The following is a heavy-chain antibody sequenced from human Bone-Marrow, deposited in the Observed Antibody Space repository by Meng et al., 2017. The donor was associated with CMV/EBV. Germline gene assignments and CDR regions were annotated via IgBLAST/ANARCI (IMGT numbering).Heavy chain of an antibody. D-gene: IGHD2-2*01. Sequence: SVKVSCKASGGAFNIYAITWVRQAPGQGLEWMGGIIPILGTTIYARELQGRVTMSTDESTSTAYMELSCLRSEDTAVFYCARDFRHTSIVVVPAAMAADYYYGMDVWGQGTTVTVSS. CDR3: ARDFRHTSIVVVPAAMAADYYYGMDV. CDR2: IIPILGTT. V-gene: IGHV1-69*05. CDR1: GGAFNIYA. J-gene: IGHJ6*02.